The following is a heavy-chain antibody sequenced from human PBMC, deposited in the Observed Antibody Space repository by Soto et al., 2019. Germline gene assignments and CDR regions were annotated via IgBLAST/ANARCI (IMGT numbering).Heavy chain of an antibody. CDR3: ARDEVPAANWLDR. V-gene: IGHV1-18*01. CDR2: ISGYNGNT. J-gene: IGHJ5*02. CDR1: GYIFANYG. D-gene: IGHD2-2*01. Sequence: QVQLVQSGAEVKKPGASVKVSCKASGYIFANYGITWVRQAPGQGLEWMGWISGYNGNTKYAQNLQGRVIMTSDTSTTTAYMELRNLRSDDTAVYYWARDEVPAANWLDRWGQGTLVTVSS.